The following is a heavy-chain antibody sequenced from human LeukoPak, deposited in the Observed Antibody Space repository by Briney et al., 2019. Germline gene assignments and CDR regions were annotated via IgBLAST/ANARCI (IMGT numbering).Heavy chain of an antibody. V-gene: IGHV3-11*01. Sequence: PGGSLRLSCAASGFTFSDYYMSWIRQAPGKGLEWVSYISSSGSTIYYADSVKGRFTISRDNAKNSLYLQMNSLRAEDTAVYYCARDLTPKYSGYEFDYWGQGTLVTVSS. CDR3: ARDLTPKYSGYEFDY. J-gene: IGHJ4*02. D-gene: IGHD5-12*01. CDR2: ISSSGSTI. CDR1: GFTFSDYY.